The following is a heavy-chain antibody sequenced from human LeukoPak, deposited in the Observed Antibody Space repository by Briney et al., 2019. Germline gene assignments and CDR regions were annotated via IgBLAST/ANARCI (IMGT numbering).Heavy chain of an antibody. CDR2: IYTSGST. CDR1: GGSVSSYY. D-gene: IGHD3-10*01. J-gene: IGHJ4*02. CDR3: ARDMERLGELFPNYFDY. Sequence: SETLSLTCTVSGGSVSSYYWSWIRQPAGKGLEWIGRIYTSGSTNYNPSLKSRVTMSVDTSKNQFSLKLSSVTAADTAVYYCARDMERLGELFPNYFDYWGQGTLVTVSS. V-gene: IGHV4-4*07.